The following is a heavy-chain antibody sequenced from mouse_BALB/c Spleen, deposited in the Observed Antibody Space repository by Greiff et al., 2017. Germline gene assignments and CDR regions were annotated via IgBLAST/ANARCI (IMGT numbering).Heavy chain of an antibody. CDR2: IWSGGST. V-gene: IGHV2-2*02. CDR3: ARKGYGYGYAMDY. D-gene: IGHD1-2*01. J-gene: IGHJ4*01. Sequence: QVHVKQSGPGLVQPSQSLSITCTVSGFSLTSYGVHWVRQSPGKGLEWLGVIWSGGSTDYNAAFISRLSISKDNSKSQVFFKMNSLQANDTAIYYCARKGYGYGYAMDYWGQGTSVTVSS. CDR1: GFSLTSYG.